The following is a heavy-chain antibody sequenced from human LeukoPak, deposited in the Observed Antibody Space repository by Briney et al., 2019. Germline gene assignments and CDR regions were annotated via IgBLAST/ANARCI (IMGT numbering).Heavy chain of an antibody. CDR1: GFTFSSYS. Sequence: KSGGSLRLSCAASGFTFSSYSMNWVRQAPGKGLEWVSSISSSSSYIYYADSVKGRFTISRDNAKNSLYLQMNSLRAEDTAVYYCAKGGRGYYDSSGYSAFDYWGQGTLVTVSS. CDR2: ISSSSSYI. CDR3: AKGGRGYYDSSGYSAFDY. D-gene: IGHD3-22*01. V-gene: IGHV3-21*01. J-gene: IGHJ4*02.